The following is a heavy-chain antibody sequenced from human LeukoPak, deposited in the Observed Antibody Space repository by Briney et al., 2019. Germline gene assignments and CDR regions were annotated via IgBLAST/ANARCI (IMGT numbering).Heavy chain of an antibody. CDR2: ISGSGGST. J-gene: IGHJ4*02. V-gene: IGHV3-23*01. Sequence: GWSLRLSCAASGFTFSSYAMSWVRQAPGKGLEWVSAISGSGGSTYYADSVKGRFTISRDNSKNTLYLQMNSLRAEDTAVYYCAKGVERYCSGGSCYFDYWGQGTLVTVSS. CDR1: GFTFSSYA. CDR3: AKGVERYCSGGSCYFDY. D-gene: IGHD2-15*01.